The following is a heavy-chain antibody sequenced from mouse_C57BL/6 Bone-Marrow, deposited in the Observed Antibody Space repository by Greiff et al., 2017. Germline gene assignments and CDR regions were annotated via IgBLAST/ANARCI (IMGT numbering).Heavy chain of an antibody. J-gene: IGHJ3*01. CDR3: ADGLGLAY. Sequence: QVQLQQPGAELVKPGASVKLSCKASGFTFTSYWMQWVKQRPGQGLEWIGEIDPSDSYTNYNQKFKGKATLTVDKTSSTAYMHLSSRTSEDSAVYCWADGLGLAYWGQGTLVTVSA. CDR1: GFTFTSYW. CDR2: IDPSDSYT. V-gene: IGHV1-50*01.